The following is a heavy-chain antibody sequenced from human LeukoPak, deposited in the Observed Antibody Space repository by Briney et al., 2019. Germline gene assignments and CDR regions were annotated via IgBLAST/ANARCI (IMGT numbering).Heavy chain of an antibody. D-gene: IGHD1-14*01. CDR1: VGSISSYY. Sequence: PSETLSLTCTASVGSISSYYWSWIRKPPGKGLEWIGYIYYSGSTNYNPSLKSRVTISVDTSKNQFSLKLSSVTAADTAVYYCARQLTSYYFDYWGQGTLVTVSS. V-gene: IGHV4-59*08. CDR2: IYYSGST. J-gene: IGHJ4*02. CDR3: ARQLTSYYFDY.